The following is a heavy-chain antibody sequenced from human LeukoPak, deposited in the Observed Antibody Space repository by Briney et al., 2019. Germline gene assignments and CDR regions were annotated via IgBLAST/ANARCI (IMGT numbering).Heavy chain of an antibody. CDR2: INHSGST. D-gene: IGHD3-22*01. Sequence: PSETLSLTCTVSGGSISNYYWSWIRQPPGKGLEWIGEINHSGSTNYNPSLKSRVTISVDTSKNQFSLKLSSVTAADTAVYYCARAVTYYYDSSPFDYWGQGTLVTVSS. J-gene: IGHJ4*02. V-gene: IGHV4-34*01. CDR3: ARAVTYYYDSSPFDY. CDR1: GGSISNYY.